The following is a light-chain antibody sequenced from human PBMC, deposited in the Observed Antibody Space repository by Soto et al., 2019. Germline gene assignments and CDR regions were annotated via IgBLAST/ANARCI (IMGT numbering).Light chain of an antibody. CDR3: QQYGGSPLVT. J-gene: IGKJ4*01. CDR1: QTISSGY. V-gene: IGKV3-20*01. Sequence: ETVLTQSPGTLSLSPGERATLSFRASQTISSGYLAWYQQRPGQAPRLLISGASHRATGIPDRFNGSGSETDFTLTISRLEPEDFAVYYCQQYGGSPLVTFGGGTKVEIK. CDR2: GAS.